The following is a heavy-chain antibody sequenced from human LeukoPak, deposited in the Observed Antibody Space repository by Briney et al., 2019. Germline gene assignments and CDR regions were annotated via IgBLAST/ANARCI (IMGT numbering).Heavy chain of an antibody. CDR1: GFTFRSYS. J-gene: IGHJ4*02. CDR3: ARTAIIIRGVIAYYFDY. V-gene: IGHV3-48*02. D-gene: IGHD3-10*01. Sequence: GGSLRLSCAASGFTFRSYSMHWVRQAPGKGLEWVSYISSTSSTIYYADSVKGRFTISRDNAKNSLYMQMDSLRDEDTAVYYCARTAIIIRGVIAYYFDYWGQGTLVTVSS. CDR2: ISSTSSTI.